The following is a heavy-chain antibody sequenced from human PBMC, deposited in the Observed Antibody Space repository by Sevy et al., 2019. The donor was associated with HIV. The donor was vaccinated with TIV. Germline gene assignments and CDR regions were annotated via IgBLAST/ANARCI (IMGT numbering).Heavy chain of an antibody. CDR2: INPSGGST. CDR1: GYSFTSYE. V-gene: IGHV1-46*01. Sequence: ASVKVSCKASGYSFTSYEMEWVRQAPGQGLEWMGIINPSGGSTGYAQSFQGRVILTRDTSTDTVYMELNSLRSEDTDVYYCARLRSCGGDCYYFDYWGQGTLVTVSS. D-gene: IGHD2-21*02. CDR3: ARLRSCGGDCYYFDY. J-gene: IGHJ4*02.